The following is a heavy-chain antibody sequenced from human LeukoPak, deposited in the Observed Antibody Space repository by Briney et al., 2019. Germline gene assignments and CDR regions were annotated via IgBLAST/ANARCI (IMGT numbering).Heavy chain of an antibody. J-gene: IGHJ4*02. Sequence: GGSLRLSCAVSGFTFDDYAMHWVRQAPGKGLEWGSLISGDGATTYYADSVKGRFTISRDNSKNSLYLQMNSLRTEDTALYYCAKTPPSYGRWGQGTLVTVSS. CDR3: AKTPPSYGR. CDR2: ISGDGATT. V-gene: IGHV3-43*02. CDR1: GFTFDDYA. D-gene: IGHD1-14*01.